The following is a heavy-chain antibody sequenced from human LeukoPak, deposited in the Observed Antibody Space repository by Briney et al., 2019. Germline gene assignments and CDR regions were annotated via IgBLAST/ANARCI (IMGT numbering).Heavy chain of an antibody. CDR2: IKSKTDGGTT. Sequence: GGSLRLSCAASGFTFSNAWMSWVRQAPGKGLQWVGRIKSKTDGGTTDYAAPVKGRFTISRDDSKNTLYLQMNSLKTEDTAVYYCTTYDFWSVSYAFDIWGQGTMVTVSS. CDR1: GFTFSNAW. D-gene: IGHD3-3*01. V-gene: IGHV3-15*01. CDR3: TTYDFWSVSYAFDI. J-gene: IGHJ3*02.